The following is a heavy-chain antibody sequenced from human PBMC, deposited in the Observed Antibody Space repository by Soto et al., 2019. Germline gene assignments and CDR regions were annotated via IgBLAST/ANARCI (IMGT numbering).Heavy chain of an antibody. Sequence: QVQLVESGGGVVQPGRSLRLSCAASGFTFSSYAMHWVRQAPGKGLEWVAVISYDGSNKYYADSVKGRFTISRDNSKNTLYLQMNSLRAEDTAVYYCARDRLVAPTIEAMNWFDRWGQGTLVTVSS. V-gene: IGHV3-30-3*01. D-gene: IGHD2-15*01. CDR1: GFTFSSYA. J-gene: IGHJ5*02. CDR2: ISYDGSNK. CDR3: ARDRLVAPTIEAMNWFDR.